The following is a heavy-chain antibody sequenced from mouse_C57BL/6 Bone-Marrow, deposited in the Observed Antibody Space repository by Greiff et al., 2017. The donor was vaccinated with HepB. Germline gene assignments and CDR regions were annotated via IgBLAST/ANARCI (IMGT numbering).Heavy chain of an antibody. Sequence: VQLQQSGPELVKPGASVKISCKASGYAFSSSWMNWVKQRPGKGLEWIGRIYPGDGDTNYNGKFKGKATLTADKSSSTAYMQLSSLTSEDSAVYFCARGLTTVVGPMDYWGQGTSVTVSS. CDR3: ARGLTTVVGPMDY. CDR1: GYAFSSSW. J-gene: IGHJ4*01. D-gene: IGHD1-1*01. V-gene: IGHV1-82*01. CDR2: IYPGDGDT.